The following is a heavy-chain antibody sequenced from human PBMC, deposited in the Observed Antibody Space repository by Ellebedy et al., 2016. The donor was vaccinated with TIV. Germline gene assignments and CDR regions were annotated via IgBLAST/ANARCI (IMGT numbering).Heavy chain of an antibody. CDR1: GGAITTYY. CDR2: IYSSGST. CDR3: ARGRRGYSGYSPHTGFDY. D-gene: IGHD5-12*01. J-gene: IGHJ4*02. V-gene: IGHV4-4*07. Sequence: SETLSLTCSVSGGAITTYYWNWIRQPAGKGLEWIGRIYSSGSTNYNPSLKSRVTMSVDTSKNQFSLKLSSVTAADTAVYYCARGRRGYSGYSPHTGFDYWGQGTLVTVSS.